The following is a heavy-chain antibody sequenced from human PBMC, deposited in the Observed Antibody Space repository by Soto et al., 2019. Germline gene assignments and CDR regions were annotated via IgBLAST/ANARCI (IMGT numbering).Heavy chain of an antibody. CDR2: IGGRGSST. Sequence: EVQLLESGGGLVQPGGSLRLSCVASGFTFNNYAMSWVRQAPGKGLEWVSAIGGRGSSTYYADSVKGRFTISRDNSKNTLYLHMDSLRAEDTALYYCAKDSDYYDFWSAVLDYWDQGTLVTVSS. CDR3: AKDSDYYDFWSAVLDY. D-gene: IGHD3-3*01. J-gene: IGHJ4*02. CDR1: GFTFNNYA. V-gene: IGHV3-23*01.